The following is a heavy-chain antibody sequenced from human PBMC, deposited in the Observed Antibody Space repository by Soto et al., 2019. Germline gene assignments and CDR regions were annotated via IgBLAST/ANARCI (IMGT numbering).Heavy chain of an antibody. J-gene: IGHJ6*02. CDR2: ISYDGSNK. CDR1: GFTFSRYG. V-gene: IGHV3-30*18. D-gene: IGHD6-13*01. CDR3: AKEKSAAAVWHTYYYYGMDV. Sequence: PGGSLRLSCAASGFTFSRYGMHWVRQAPGKGLEWVAVISYDGSNKYYADSVKGRFTISRDNSKNTLYLQMNSLRAEDTAVYYCAKEKSAAAVWHTYYYYGMDVWGQGTTVTVSS.